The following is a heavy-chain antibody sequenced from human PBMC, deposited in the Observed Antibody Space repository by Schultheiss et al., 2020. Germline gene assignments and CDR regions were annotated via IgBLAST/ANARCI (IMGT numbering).Heavy chain of an antibody. D-gene: IGHD2-2*01. CDR2: IYTSGST. Sequence: SETLSLTCTVSGGSISSYYWSWIRQPAGKGLEWIGRIYTSGSTNYNPSLKSRVTMSVDTSKNQFSLKLSSVTAADTAVYYCARGLGYCSSTSCYFVPKSNWFDPWGKGNLVNVSS. CDR3: ARGLGYCSSTSCYFVPKSNWFDP. CDR1: GGSISSYY. V-gene: IGHV4-4*07. J-gene: IGHJ5*02.